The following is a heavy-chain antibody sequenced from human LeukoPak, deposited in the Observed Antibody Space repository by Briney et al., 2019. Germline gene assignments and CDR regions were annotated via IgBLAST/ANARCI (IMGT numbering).Heavy chain of an antibody. V-gene: IGHV3-23*01. J-gene: IGHJ3*02. Sequence: GGSLRLSCAASGFTFSSYAMSWVRKAPGKGLEWVSAISGSGGSTYYADSVKGRFTISRDNSKNTLYLQMNSLSADDTAVYYCARNGDGLDALDIWGQGTMVTVSS. D-gene: IGHD7-27*01. CDR1: GFTFSSYA. CDR3: ARNGDGLDALDI. CDR2: ISGSGGST.